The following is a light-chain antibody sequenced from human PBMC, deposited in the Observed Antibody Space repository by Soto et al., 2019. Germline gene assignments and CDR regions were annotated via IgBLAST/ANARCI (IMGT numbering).Light chain of an antibody. CDR1: SSDVGGCYY. CDR2: EVS. CDR3: CSYYGSSNAYV. V-gene: IGLV2-8*01. Sequence: QSALTQPPSVSGSPGQSVTISCTGTSSDVGGCYYVSWYQQQPGKAPKLIIYEVSNRPSGVPDRFSGSKSGSTASLPIAGLQAEEEADYYCCSYYGSSNAYVFGRGTKLTVL. J-gene: IGLJ1*01.